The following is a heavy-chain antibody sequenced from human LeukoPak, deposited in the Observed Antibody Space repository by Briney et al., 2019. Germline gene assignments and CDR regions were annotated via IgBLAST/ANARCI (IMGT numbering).Heavy chain of an antibody. D-gene: IGHD6-13*01. Sequence: PGGSLRLSCAASGFIFSDYYMTWIRQAPGKGLEWLSYISGSGSDTNYADSVKGRFTTSRDNAKNSLYLQMNSLRAEDTAVYYCARVGSIAAAGTPDYWDQGTLVTVSS. CDR1: GFIFSDYY. CDR2: ISGSGSDT. J-gene: IGHJ4*02. V-gene: IGHV3-11*06. CDR3: ARVGSIAAAGTPDY.